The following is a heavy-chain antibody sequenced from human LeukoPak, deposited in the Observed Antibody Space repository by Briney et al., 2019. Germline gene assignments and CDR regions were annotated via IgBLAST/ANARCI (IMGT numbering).Heavy chain of an antibody. CDR3: ARVPSSYYYGMDV. D-gene: IGHD2-2*01. Sequence: ASVKVSCKASGYTFTGYYMHWVRQAPGQGLEWMGWINPNSGGTNYAQKFQGWVTMTRDTSISTAYMELSRLRSDDTAVYYCARVPSSYYYGMDVWGQGTTVTVSS. CDR2: INPNSGGT. J-gene: IGHJ6*02. V-gene: IGHV1-2*04. CDR1: GYTFTGYY.